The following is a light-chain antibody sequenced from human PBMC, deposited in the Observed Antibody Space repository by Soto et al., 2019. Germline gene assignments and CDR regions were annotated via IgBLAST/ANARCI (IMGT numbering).Light chain of an antibody. CDR2: SAS. J-gene: IGKJ5*01. Sequence: DIQLTQSPSFLSASVGDRVTITCRASQGISSYSAWYQQKPGEAPKLLIYSASTLQTGVPSRFSGSGSGTEFTLTISSLQPEDFATCYCQQLDSFPITFGQGTRLEIK. CDR1: QGISSY. CDR3: QQLDSFPIT. V-gene: IGKV1-9*01.